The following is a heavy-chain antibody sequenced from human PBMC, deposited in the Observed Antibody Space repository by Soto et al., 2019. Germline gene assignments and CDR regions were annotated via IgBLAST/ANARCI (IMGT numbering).Heavy chain of an antibody. CDR2: TYYRSKWYN. Sequence: QVQLQQSGPGLVKPSQTLSLTCAISGDSVSSNSAAWNWIRQSRSRGLEWLGRTYYRSKWYNDYAVSVKSRMSITPDPSKSQFSRQLNSVTPEDTAVYYCASGNNGSLVSVFGYWGRGTLVIVSS. D-gene: IGHD3-9*01. CDR3: ASGNNGSLVSVFGY. CDR1: GDSVSSNSAA. J-gene: IGHJ4*02. V-gene: IGHV6-1*01.